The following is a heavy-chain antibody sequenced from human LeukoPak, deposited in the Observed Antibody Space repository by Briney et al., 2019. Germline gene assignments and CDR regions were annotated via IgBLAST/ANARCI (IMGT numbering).Heavy chain of an antibody. CDR1: GFTFSSSG. V-gene: IGHV3-23*01. Sequence: GGSLRLSCAASGFTFSSSGMGWVRQAPGKWLECVSPITGSVGSTSYTDSVKGRFTISRDNSKNTLYLQMNSVRAEDTDVYYCARGRNTGSQFYFDYWGQGTLVTVAS. CDR2: ITGSVGST. CDR3: ARGRNTGSQFYFDY. J-gene: IGHJ4*02. D-gene: IGHD5-18*01.